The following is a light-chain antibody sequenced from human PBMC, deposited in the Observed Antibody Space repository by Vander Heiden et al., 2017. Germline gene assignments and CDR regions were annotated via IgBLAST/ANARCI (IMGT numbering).Light chain of an antibody. CDR2: SST. V-gene: IGLV1-44*01. CDR3: AAWDDNQNGLVV. J-gene: IGLJ2*01. CDR1: SSNIGSNT. Sequence: QSVLRHPPSASGTPGQRVALPCSGSSSNIGSNTVNWYQQLPGTAPKRLIYSSTQRPSGVRDRFSGSKSGTSASLAISGLQSEDEADYYCAAWDDNQNGLVVFGGGTKVTVL.